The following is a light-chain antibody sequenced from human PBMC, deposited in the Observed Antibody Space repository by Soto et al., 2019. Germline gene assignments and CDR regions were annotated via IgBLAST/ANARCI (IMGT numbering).Light chain of an antibody. CDR1: QRISTT. Sequence: EIVMTQSPATLSVSPGDRATLSCRASQRISTTLAWYQQRPGQAPRLLFYGASTRATGIPARFSGSGSGTDFTLTIHSLQSEDFAVYYCQQYHNWPWTFGQGTKVDIK. CDR3: QQYHNWPWT. CDR2: GAS. J-gene: IGKJ1*01. V-gene: IGKV3-15*01.